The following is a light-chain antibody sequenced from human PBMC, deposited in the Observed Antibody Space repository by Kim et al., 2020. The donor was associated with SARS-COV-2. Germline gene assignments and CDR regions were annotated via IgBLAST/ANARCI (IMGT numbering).Light chain of an antibody. CDR3: KSRDSSGNQWV. CDR2: GKN. CDR1: SLRNYF. V-gene: IGLV3-19*01. Sequence: SSELTQDPAVSVALGQTVRITCQGDSLRNYFASWYQQKPGQAPILVFYGKNNRHSGIPDRFSGSSSGNTASLTITGAQAEDEAAYYCKSRDSSGNQWVFGGGTKVTVL. J-gene: IGLJ3*02.